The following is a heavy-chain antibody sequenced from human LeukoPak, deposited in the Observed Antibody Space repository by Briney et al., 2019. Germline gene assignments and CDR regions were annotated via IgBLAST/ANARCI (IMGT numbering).Heavy chain of an antibody. J-gene: IGHJ4*02. V-gene: IGHV1-69*05. CDR2: IIPIFGTA. CDR3: AASSYYYDSSGYYSTLDY. Sequence: SVKVSCKASGGTFSSYAISWVRQAPGQGLEWMGRIIPIFGTANYAQKFQGRVTITTDESTSTAYMKLSSLRSEDTAVYYCAASSYYYDSSGYYSTLDYWGQGTLVTVSS. CDR1: GGTFSSYA. D-gene: IGHD3-22*01.